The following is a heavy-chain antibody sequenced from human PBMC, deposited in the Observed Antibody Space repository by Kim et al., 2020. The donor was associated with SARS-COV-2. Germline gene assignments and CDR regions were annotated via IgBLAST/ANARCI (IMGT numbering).Heavy chain of an antibody. J-gene: IGHJ5*02. CDR3: AKDQVAAMGGGWFDP. V-gene: IGHV3-30*02. D-gene: IGHD5-18*01. Sequence: DSGKGRFTIARDNSKNRMYLQMNSRRAEDTAGYYCAKDQVAAMGGGWFDPWGQGTLVTVSS.